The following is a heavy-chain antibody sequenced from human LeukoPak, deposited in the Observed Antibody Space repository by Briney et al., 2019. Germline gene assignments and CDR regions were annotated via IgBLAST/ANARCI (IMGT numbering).Heavy chain of an antibody. V-gene: IGHV4-39*01. CDR2: IYYSGST. Sequence: SETLSLTCTVSGGSISSGSYYWGWIRQPPGKGLEWIGSIYYSGSTYYNPSLKSRVTISVDTSKNQFSLKLSSVTAADTAVYYCARFNEPGYWGQGTLVTVSS. CDR3: ARFNEPGY. J-gene: IGHJ4*02. CDR1: GGSISSGSYY. D-gene: IGHD1-14*01.